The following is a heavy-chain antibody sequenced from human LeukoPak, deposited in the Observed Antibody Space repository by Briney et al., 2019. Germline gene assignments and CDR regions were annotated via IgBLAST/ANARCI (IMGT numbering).Heavy chain of an antibody. D-gene: IGHD3-10*01. CDR2: IYYSGST. CDR1: GGSISSSSYY. Sequence: SETLSLTCTVSGGSISSSSYYWGWIRQPPGKGLEWIGSIYYSGSTYYNPSLKSRVTISVDTSKNQFSLKLSSVTAADTAVYYCARFGRWVYYYYMDVWGKGTTVTVSS. CDR3: ARFGRWVYYYYMDV. V-gene: IGHV4-39*07. J-gene: IGHJ6*03.